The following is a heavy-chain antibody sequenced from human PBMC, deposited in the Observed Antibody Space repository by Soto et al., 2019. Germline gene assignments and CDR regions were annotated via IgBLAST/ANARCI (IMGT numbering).Heavy chain of an antibody. CDR3: ASGRLVPTYYYGMDV. D-gene: IGHD6-19*01. CDR2: IYPGDSDT. CDR1: GYSFTSYW. J-gene: IGHJ6*02. V-gene: IGHV5-51*01. Sequence: GSLKISCKGYGYSFTSYWIGWVRQMPGKGLEWMGIIYPGDSDTRYSPSFQGQVTISADKSISTAYLQWSSLKASDTAMYYCASGRLVPTYYYGMDVWGQGTTVTASS.